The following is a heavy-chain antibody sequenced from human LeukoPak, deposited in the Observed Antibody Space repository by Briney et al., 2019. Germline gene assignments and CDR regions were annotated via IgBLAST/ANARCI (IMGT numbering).Heavy chain of an antibody. CDR2: IISSSSYI. CDR1: GFTFSSYS. J-gene: IGHJ4*02. V-gene: IGHV3-21*01. D-gene: IGHD6-19*01. Sequence: GGSLRLSCAASGFTFSSYSMNWVRQAPGKGLEWVSSIISSSSYIYYADSVKGRFTISRDNAKNSLYLQMNSLRAEDTAVYYCARGLPFYSSGLYFDYWGQGTLVTVSS. CDR3: ARGLPFYSSGLYFDY.